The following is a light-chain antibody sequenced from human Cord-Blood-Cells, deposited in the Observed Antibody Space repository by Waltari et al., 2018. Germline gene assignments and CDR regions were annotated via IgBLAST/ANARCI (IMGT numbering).Light chain of an antibody. CDR1: RSDVGGYKY. J-gene: IGLJ3*02. V-gene: IGLV2-14*01. CDR2: YVS. Sequence: QSALTQPASVSGSPGQSITISCTGTRSDVGGYKYVSWYQQHPGKAPKIMIYYVSKRPSGVSNRFSGSTSGNTASLTISGLQAEDEADYYCSSYTSSSTRVYGGGTKLTVL. CDR3: SSYTSSSTRV.